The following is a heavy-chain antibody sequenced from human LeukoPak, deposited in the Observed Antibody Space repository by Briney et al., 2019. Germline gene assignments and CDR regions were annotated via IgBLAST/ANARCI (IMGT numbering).Heavy chain of an antibody. J-gene: IGHJ3*01. CDR3: AKDQRRSTWNYGDALDF. D-gene: IGHD1-7*01. CDR2: ISDDGSNT. Sequence: QTGGSLRLSCAASGFTFSSFAIHWVRQAPGKGLEWVAVISDDGSNTYYAYSVKGRFTISRDNSKNTVYLQMNSLRAEDTAVYYCAKDQRRSTWNYGDALDFWGQGTMVFVSS. V-gene: IGHV3-30*01. CDR1: GFTFSSFA.